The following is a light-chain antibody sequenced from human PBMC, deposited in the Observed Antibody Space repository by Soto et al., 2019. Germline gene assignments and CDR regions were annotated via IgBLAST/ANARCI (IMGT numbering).Light chain of an antibody. Sequence: QSVLTQPPSASGAPGQSVTISCPGTSIDVGGYDYVSWYQQHPGKAPKLMIYDVTKRPSGVPDRFSGSKSANTASLTVSGLQAEDEADYYCSSYAGTHIVFGTGTKVTVL. CDR2: DVT. J-gene: IGLJ1*01. V-gene: IGLV2-8*01. CDR3: SSYAGTHIV. CDR1: SIDVGGYDY.